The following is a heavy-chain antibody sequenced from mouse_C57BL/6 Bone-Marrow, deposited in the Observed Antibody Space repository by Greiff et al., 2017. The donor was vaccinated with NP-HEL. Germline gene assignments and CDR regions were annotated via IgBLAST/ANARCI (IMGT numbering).Heavy chain of an antibody. V-gene: IGHV1-59*01. CDR2: IDPSDSYT. CDR1: GYTFTSYW. J-gene: IGHJ2*01. Sequence: VQLQQSGAELVRPGTSVKLSCKASGYTFTSYWMHWVKQRPGQGLEWIGVIDPSDSYTNYNQKFKGKATLTVDTSSSTAYMQLSSLTSEDSAVYYCANFYYDYDVRGYWGQGTTLTVSS. CDR3: ANFYYDYDVRGY. D-gene: IGHD2-4*01.